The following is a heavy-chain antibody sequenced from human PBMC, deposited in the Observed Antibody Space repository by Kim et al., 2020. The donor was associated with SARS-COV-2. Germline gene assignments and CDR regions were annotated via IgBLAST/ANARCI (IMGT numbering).Heavy chain of an antibody. V-gene: IGHV4-38-2*02. CDR1: GYSISSGYY. CDR2: IYHSGST. D-gene: IGHD1-26*01. CDR3: ARAPYSGSYKGRMGAFDI. Sequence: SETLSLTCTVSGYSISSGYYWGWIRQPPGKGLEWIGSIYHSGSTYYNPSLKSRVTISVDTSKNQFSLKLSSVTAADTAVYYCARAPYSGSYKGRMGAFDIWGQGTMVTVSS. J-gene: IGHJ3*02.